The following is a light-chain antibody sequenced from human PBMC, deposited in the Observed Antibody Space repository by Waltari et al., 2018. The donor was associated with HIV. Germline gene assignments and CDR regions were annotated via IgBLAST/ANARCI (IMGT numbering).Light chain of an antibody. J-gene: IGKJ1*01. CDR3: QQYFNTPKT. V-gene: IGKV4-1*01. CDR1: QSVISTSNNKNC. CDR2: WAS. Sequence: DIVMTQSPDSLAVSLGERGTINCQSSQSVISTSNNKNCLAWYQQKAGHPPKLLIDWASNRESGVPDRFSGSGSETDFTLTISSLQAEDVAVYYCQQYFNTPKTFGPGTKVEIK.